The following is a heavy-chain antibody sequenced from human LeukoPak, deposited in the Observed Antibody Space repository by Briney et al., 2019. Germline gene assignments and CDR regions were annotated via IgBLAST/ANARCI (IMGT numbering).Heavy chain of an antibody. CDR1: GVSFSGYY. J-gene: IGHJ4*02. Sequence: SETLSLTCAVYGVSFSGYYWSWIRQPPGKGLEWIGEINHSGSTNYNPSLKSRVTISVDTSKNQFSLKLSSVTAADTAVYYCARGSRGSVDYWGQGTLVTVSS. CDR2: INHSGST. CDR3: ARGSRGSVDY. V-gene: IGHV4-34*01.